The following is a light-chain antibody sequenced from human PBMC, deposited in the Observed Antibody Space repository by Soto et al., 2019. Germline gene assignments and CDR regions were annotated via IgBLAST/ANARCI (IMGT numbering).Light chain of an antibody. Sequence: QSVLTQPPSASGSPGQSVTISCTGTSSDVGGYNSVSWYQQHPGKVPRLMIYEVSKRPSGVPDRFSGSKSVNTASLTVSGLQAEDEADYYCSSDAGSNNLVFGGGTKLTVL. CDR3: SSDAGSNNLV. CDR1: SSDVGGYNS. J-gene: IGLJ2*01. CDR2: EVS. V-gene: IGLV2-8*01.